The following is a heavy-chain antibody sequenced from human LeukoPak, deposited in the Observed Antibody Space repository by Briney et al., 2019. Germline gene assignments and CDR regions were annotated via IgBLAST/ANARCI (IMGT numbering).Heavy chain of an antibody. J-gene: IGHJ5*02. CDR3: ARPVLYCSGGSCYPNYFDP. D-gene: IGHD2-15*01. Sequence: PSETLSLTCTVSGGSISGHYWSWIRQPPGKGLEWIGYIYSSGGTNYTPSLRHRLIKAGVTSKNQFSLKLSSVTAADTAVYYCARPVLYCSGGSCYPNYFDPWGQGTLVTVSS. CDR2: IYSSGGT. CDR1: GGSISGHY. V-gene: IGHV4-59*08.